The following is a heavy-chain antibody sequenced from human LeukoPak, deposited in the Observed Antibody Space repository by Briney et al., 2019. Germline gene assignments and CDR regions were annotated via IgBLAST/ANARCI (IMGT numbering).Heavy chain of an antibody. CDR1: GGSISSYY. CDR3: ANYCSSSSCHIRRAFDI. Sequence: ETLSLTCTVSGGSISSYYWSWIRQPPGKGLEWIGYIYYSGSTNYNPSLKSRVTISVDTSKNQFPLKLSSVTAADTAVYYCANYCSSSSCHIRRAFDIWGQGTMVTVSS. V-gene: IGHV4-59*08. CDR2: IYYSGST. D-gene: IGHD2-2*02. J-gene: IGHJ3*02.